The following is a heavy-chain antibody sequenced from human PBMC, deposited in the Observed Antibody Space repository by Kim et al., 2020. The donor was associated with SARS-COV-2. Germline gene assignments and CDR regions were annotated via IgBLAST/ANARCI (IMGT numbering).Heavy chain of an antibody. CDR3: ARVLTGTPGGDY. V-gene: IGHV3-21*01. Sequence: ADSVKGRFTISRNNAKNSLYLQMNSLRAEDTAVYYCARVLTGTPGGDYWGQGTLVTVSS. D-gene: IGHD4-17*01. J-gene: IGHJ4*02.